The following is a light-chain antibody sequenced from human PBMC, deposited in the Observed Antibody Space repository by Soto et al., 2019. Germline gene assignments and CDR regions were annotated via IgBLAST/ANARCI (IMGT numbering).Light chain of an antibody. CDR2: DVS. CDR3: CSYGGSYTWV. V-gene: IGLV2-11*01. Sequence: QSALTQPRSVSGSPGQSVTISCTGTSGDVGGYNFVSWYQQHPGKAPTLMIFDVSQRPSGVPDRFSGSKSGNTASLTISGLQADDEAEYYCCSYGGSYTWVFGGGTKVTVL. CDR1: SGDVGGYNF. J-gene: IGLJ3*02.